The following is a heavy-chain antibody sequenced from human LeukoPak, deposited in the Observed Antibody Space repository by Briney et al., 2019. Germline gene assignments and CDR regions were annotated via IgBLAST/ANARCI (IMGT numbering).Heavy chain of an antibody. D-gene: IGHD3-3*01. CDR3: ARRGYDFWSGTNWFDP. V-gene: IGHV4-34*01. Sequence: PSETLSLTCAVYGGSFSGYYWSWIRQPPGKGLEWIGEINHSGSTNYNPSLKSRVTISVDTSKNQFSLKLSSVTAADTAVYYCARRGYDFWSGTNWFDPWGQRTLVTVSS. CDR2: INHSGST. CDR1: GGSFSGYY. J-gene: IGHJ5*02.